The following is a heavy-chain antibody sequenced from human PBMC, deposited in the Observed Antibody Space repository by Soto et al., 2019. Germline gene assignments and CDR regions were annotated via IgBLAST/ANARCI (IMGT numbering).Heavy chain of an antibody. CDR1: GYTFTSYA. CDR2: INAGNGNT. Sequence: QVQLVQSGAEEKKPGASVKVSCKASGYTFTSYAMHWVRQAPGQRLEWMGWINAGNGNTKYSQKFQGRVTITRDTSASTAYMELSSLRSEDTAVYYCARGRFSRGWFDPWGQGTLVAVSS. D-gene: IGHD3-3*01. J-gene: IGHJ5*02. CDR3: ARGRFSRGWFDP. V-gene: IGHV1-3*05.